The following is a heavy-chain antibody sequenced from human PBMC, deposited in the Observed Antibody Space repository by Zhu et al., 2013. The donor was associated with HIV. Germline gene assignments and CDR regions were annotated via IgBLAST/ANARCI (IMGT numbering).Heavy chain of an antibody. V-gene: IGHV1-46*01. Sequence: QVQLVQSGAEVKKPGASVKVSCKASGYTFTNYYMHWVRQAPGQGLEWMGIINPSGGRTSYAQKFQGRVTMTRDTSTSTVYMELSSLRSEDTAVYYCARYRSTVTTGTAFDIWGQGTMVTVSS. CDR1: GYTFTNYY. D-gene: IGHD4-17*01. J-gene: IGHJ3*02. CDR3: ARYRSTVTTGTAFDI. CDR2: INPSGGRT.